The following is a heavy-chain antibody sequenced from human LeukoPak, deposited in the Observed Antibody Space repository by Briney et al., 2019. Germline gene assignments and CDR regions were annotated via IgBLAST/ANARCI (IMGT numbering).Heavy chain of an antibody. Sequence: GESLKISCKGSGYSFITYWIVWVRQMPGKGLEWMGIIYPGDSDTRYSPSFRGQVTISADMSMSTAYLHWSSLKASDTAVYYCARLPLPHNSASLDHWGQGTLVTVSS. CDR3: ARLPLPHNSASLDH. V-gene: IGHV5-51*01. J-gene: IGHJ4*02. D-gene: IGHD6-19*01. CDR1: GYSFITYW. CDR2: IYPGDSDT.